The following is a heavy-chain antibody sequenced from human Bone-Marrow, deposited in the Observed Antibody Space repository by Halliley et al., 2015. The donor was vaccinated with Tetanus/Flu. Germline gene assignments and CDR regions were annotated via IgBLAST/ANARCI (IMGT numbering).Heavy chain of an antibody. Sequence: LGGGSSIIDCGYYFFYADSVKGRFTISRDNTKNSLYLQMSSLTVEDTSVYYCATLASGSIDSWGLGALVTVSS. CDR2: IIDCGYYF. D-gene: IGHD3-10*01. V-gene: IGHV3-21*06. J-gene: IGHJ4*02. CDR3: ATLASGSIDS.